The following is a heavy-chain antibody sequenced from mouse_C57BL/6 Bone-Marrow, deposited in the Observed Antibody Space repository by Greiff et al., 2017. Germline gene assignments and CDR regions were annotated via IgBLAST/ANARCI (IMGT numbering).Heavy chain of an antibody. CDR1: GFPLTSYG. CDR2: IWSGGST. CDR3: ARTRWLLRFYAMDT. Sequence: VKLVESGPGLVQPSQSLSITCTVSGFPLTSYGVHLVRQSPGKGLEWLGVIWSGGSTDYNAAFISRLSISKDNSKSQVFFKMNSLQADDTAIYYCARTRWLLRFYAMDTWGLGASVTVS. V-gene: IGHV2-2*01. D-gene: IGHD2-3*01. J-gene: IGHJ4*01.